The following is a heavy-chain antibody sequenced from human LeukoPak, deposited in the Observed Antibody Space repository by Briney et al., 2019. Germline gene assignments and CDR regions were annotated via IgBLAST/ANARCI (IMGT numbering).Heavy chain of an antibody. V-gene: IGHV3-23*01. J-gene: IGHJ4*02. CDR3: QMATVETNFDY. D-gene: IGHD5-24*01. CDR2: ISGSGGST. Sequence: GGSLRLSCTPSGLSFGDYGMSWVRQAPGKGLEWVSAISGSGGSTGYAQKFQGRVTMTRDTSTSTVYMELSSLRSEDTAVYYCQMATVETNFDYWGQGTLVTVSS. CDR1: GLSFGDYG.